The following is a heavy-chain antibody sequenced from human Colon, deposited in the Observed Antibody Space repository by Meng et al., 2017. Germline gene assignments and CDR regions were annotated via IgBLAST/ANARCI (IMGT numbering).Heavy chain of an antibody. CDR2: INHSGST. CDR3: ARDHMGSLDY. V-gene: IGHV4-34*01. Sequence: QGQLHHWGAGLLNPSDTLSLTCAVYGGSFSGYYWSWIRQPPGKGLEWIGEINHSGSTNYNPSLKSRVTISVDTSKNQFSLKLSSVTAADTAVYYCARDHMGSLDYWGQGILVTVSS. CDR1: GGSFSGYY. D-gene: IGHD1-26*01. J-gene: IGHJ4*02.